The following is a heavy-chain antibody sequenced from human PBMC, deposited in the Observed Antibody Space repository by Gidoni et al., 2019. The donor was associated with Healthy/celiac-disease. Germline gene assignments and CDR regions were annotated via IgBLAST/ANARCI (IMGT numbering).Heavy chain of an antibody. D-gene: IGHD3-22*01. CDR1: GYTFTSYG. CDR3: ARDRNTYYYDSSGYFDY. V-gene: IGHV1-18*01. Sequence: QVQLVQSGAEVKKPGASVKVSCKASGYTFTSYGISWVRQAPGQGLEWMGWISAYNGNTNYAQKLQGRVTMTTDTSTSTAYMELRSLRSDDTAVYYCARDRNTYYYDSSGYFDYWGQGTLVTVSS. CDR2: ISAYNGNT. J-gene: IGHJ4*02.